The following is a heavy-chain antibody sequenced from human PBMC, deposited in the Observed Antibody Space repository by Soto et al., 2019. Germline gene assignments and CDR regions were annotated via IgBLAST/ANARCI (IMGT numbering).Heavy chain of an antibody. V-gene: IGHV1-69*01. CDR2: IIHIIGTA. CDR1: GGTFNNYA. D-gene: IGHD5-12*01. Sequence: QVQLVQSGAEVKKPGSSVKVSCKASGGTFNNYAISWVRQAPGQGLEWMGGIIHIIGTADYAHKCQGRLAISADESTGTTFMELSSLRSEDTALYYCARGGVDVVATSAFDYWGQGTLVTVSS. J-gene: IGHJ4*02. CDR3: ARGGVDVVATSAFDY.